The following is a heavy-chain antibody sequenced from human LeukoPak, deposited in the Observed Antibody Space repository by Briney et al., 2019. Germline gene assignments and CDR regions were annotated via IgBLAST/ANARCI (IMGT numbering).Heavy chain of an antibody. Sequence: NPSETLSLTCAVYGGSFSGYYWSWISQPPGKGLEWIGEINHSGSTNYNPSLKSRVTISVDTSKNRFSLKLSSVTAADTAVYYCAGVDTVMDDSYYIDFWGQGTLVTVSS. CDR3: AGVDTVMDDSYYIDF. J-gene: IGHJ4*02. D-gene: IGHD5-18*01. V-gene: IGHV4-34*01. CDR1: GGSFSGYY. CDR2: INHSGST.